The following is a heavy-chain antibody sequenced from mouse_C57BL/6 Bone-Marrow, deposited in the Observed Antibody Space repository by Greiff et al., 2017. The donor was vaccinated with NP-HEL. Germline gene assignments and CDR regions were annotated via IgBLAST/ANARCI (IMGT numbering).Heavy chain of an antibody. D-gene: IGHD2-4*01. CDR2: ISNGGGSN. CDR1: GFTFSDYY. CDR3: GRHDSGIYYDCDAWFAY. V-gene: IGHV5-12*01. J-gene: IGHJ3*01. Sequence: EVKLVESGGGLVQPGGSLKISCAASGFTFSDYYMYWVRQTPEKRLEWVAYISNGGGSNYYPDPVKGRFTISRNNAKNTLYLQMIRLKSDDTAMNYCGRHDSGIYYDCDAWFAYWGQGTLVTVSA.